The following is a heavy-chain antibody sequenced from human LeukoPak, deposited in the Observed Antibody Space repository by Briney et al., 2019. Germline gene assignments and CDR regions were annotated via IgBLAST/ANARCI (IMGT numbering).Heavy chain of an antibody. CDR3: AKVPNSGSYYYSGY. D-gene: IGHD1-26*01. V-gene: IGHV3-23*01. CDR1: GFTFSSYA. Sequence: GGSLRLSCAASGFTFSSYAMSWVRQAPGKGLEWVSAICGNGADTYYADSVKGRFTISRDNSKNTLYLQMNSLRAEDTAVYYCAKVPNSGSYYYSGYWGQGALVTVSS. CDR2: ICGNGADT. J-gene: IGHJ4*02.